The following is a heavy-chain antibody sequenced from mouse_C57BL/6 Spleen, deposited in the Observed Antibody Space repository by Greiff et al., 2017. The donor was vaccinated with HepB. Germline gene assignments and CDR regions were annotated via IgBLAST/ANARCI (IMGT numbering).Heavy chain of an antibody. Sequence: QVQLQQPGAELVKPGASVKLSCKASGYTFTSYWMHWVKQRPGRGLEWIGRIDPNSGGTKYNEKFKSKATLTVDKPSSTAYMQLSSLTSEDSAVYYCAFVTTVVAADAMDYWGQGTSVTVSS. V-gene: IGHV1-72*01. D-gene: IGHD1-1*01. CDR1: GYTFTSYW. CDR2: IDPNSGGT. J-gene: IGHJ4*01. CDR3: AFVTTVVAADAMDY.